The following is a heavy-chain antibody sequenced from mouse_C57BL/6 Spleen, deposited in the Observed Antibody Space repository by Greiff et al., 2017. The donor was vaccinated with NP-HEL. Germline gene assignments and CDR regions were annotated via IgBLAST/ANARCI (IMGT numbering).Heavy chain of an antibody. CDR2: ISYSGSP. J-gene: IGHJ3*01. D-gene: IGHD2-1*01. CDR3: ARDYYGHLGGFAY. CDR1: GYSITSGYD. Sequence: EVQRVESGPGMVKPSQSLSLTCTVTGYSITSGYDWHWIRHFPGNKLEWMGYISYSGSPNYNPSLNSRISITHDTSKNHFFLKLNSVTTEDTATYYCARDYYGHLGGFAYWGQGTLVTVSA. V-gene: IGHV3-1*01.